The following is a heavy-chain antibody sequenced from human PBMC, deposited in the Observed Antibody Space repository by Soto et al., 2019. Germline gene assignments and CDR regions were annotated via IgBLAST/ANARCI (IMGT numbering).Heavy chain of an antibody. CDR1: GLTFSSYW. CDR3: ARAPYSSGWWGFDY. D-gene: IGHD6-19*01. V-gene: IGHV3-74*01. Sequence: EVQLVESGGGLVQPGGSLRLSCAASGLTFSSYWMHWVRQAPGKGLVWVSRISTDGSVTTYADSVKGRFTISRDNAKNTLYLQMNSLRTEDTAVYYCARAPYSSGWWGFDYWCHGTLVTVSS. J-gene: IGHJ4*01. CDR2: ISTDGSVT.